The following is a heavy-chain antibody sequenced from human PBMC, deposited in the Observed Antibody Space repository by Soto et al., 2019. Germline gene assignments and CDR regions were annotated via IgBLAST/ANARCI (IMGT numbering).Heavy chain of an antibody. CDR3: ANYGDYRTYYFDY. V-gene: IGHV4-31*03. D-gene: IGHD4-17*01. CDR1: GGSLSRGGYY. CDR2: IYYSGST. Sequence: PSETLSLTCTVSGGSLSRGGYYWRWIRQHPGKGLEWIGYIYYSGSTYYNPSLKSRVTISVDTSKNQFSLKLSSVTAADTAVYYCANYGDYRTYYFDYWGQGTLVTVS. J-gene: IGHJ4*02.